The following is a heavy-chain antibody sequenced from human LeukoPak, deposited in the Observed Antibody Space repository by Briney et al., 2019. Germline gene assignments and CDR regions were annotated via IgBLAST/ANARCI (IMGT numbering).Heavy chain of an antibody. D-gene: IGHD4-17*01. J-gene: IGHJ4*02. CDR1: GVTFSSYV. CDR3: AKGGGGTTVTYFDY. Sequence: GRSLRLSCAASGVTFSSYVIHWVRQPPGKGLEWVATISYDGSDKYYADSVKGRFTISRDNSKNTLYRQVNSLRAEDTAVYYCAKGGGGTTVTYFDYWGRGSLVTVSS. V-gene: IGHV3-30*18. CDR2: ISYDGSDK.